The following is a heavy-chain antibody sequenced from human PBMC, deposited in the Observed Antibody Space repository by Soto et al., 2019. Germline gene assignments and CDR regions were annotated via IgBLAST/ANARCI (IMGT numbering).Heavy chain of an antibody. J-gene: IGHJ4*02. CDR2: IVVGSGNT. Sequence: GASVKVSCKASGFTFTSSAMQWVRQARGQRLEWIGWIVVGSGNTNYAQKFQERVTITRDMSTSTAYMELSSLRSEDTAVYYCAAWGSGYYTGIGEAGDYFDYWGQGTLVTVSS. V-gene: IGHV1-58*02. CDR3: AAWGSGYYTGIGEAGDYFDY. D-gene: IGHD3-3*01. CDR1: GFTFTSSA.